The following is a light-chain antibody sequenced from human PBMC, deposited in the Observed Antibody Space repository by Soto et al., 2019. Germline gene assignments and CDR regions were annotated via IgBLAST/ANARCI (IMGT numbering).Light chain of an antibody. CDR3: QKNYSTPPIT. J-gene: IGKJ5*01. CDR2: AAY. Sequence: VQMTESPSSLSAPVGDSATITCRASQSISSYLNLYQQQPGQAPKLLIYAAYSLQSGVPSTFSGSGSGTDFTPTLSSLQPEDFATYYCQKNYSTPPITLGHGTRVE. V-gene: IGKV1-39*01. CDR1: QSISSY.